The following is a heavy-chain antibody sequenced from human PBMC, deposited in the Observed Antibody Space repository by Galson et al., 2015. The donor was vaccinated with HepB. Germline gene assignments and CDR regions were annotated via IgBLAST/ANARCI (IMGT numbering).Heavy chain of an antibody. D-gene: IGHD6-19*01. V-gene: IGHV2-5*02. Sequence: PALVKPTQTLTLTCTFSGFSLSTSGVGVGWIRQPPGKALEWLALIYWDDDKRYSPSLKSRLTITKDTSKNQVVLTMTNMDPVDTATYYCAHREYSSGWLHPPLFDYWGQGTLVTVSS. CDR3: AHREYSSGWLHPPLFDY. CDR1: GFSLSTSGVG. J-gene: IGHJ4*02. CDR2: IYWDDDK.